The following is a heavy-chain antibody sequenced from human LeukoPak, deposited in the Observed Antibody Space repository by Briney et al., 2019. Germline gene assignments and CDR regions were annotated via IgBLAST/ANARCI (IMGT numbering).Heavy chain of an antibody. Sequence: GRSLRLSCAASGFTVSSNYMSWVRQAPGKGLEWVSVIYSGGTTYYADSVKGRFTISRDNSKNTLYLQMNYLRAEDTAVYYCARAIHYGDFDYWGQGALVTVSS. V-gene: IGHV3-53*01. CDR2: IYSGGTT. CDR1: GFTVSSNY. J-gene: IGHJ4*02. CDR3: ARAIHYGDFDY. D-gene: IGHD4-17*01.